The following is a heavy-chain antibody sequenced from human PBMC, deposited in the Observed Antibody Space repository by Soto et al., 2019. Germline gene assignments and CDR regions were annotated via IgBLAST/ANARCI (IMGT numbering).Heavy chain of an antibody. J-gene: IGHJ4*02. D-gene: IGHD6-19*01. V-gene: IGHV1-3*01. CDR1: GYTFTNYA. Sequence: QVQLVQSGAEVKKPGASVKVSCKVSGYTFTNYAFHWVRQAPGQRLEWMGWINAGNGNTKYSQKFQGRVTITRDTSARTAYMELSSLRSEDTAVYYCARDGAVAGNANFDYWGQGTLVTVSS. CDR3: ARDGAVAGNANFDY. CDR2: INAGNGNT.